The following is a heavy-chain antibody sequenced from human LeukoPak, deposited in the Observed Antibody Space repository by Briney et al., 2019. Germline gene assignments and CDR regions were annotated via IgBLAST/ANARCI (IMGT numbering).Heavy chain of an antibody. J-gene: IGHJ4*02. V-gene: IGHV1-8*01. CDR3: ARSPASEYCSGGSCYSVFDY. Sequence: ASVTVSCKASGYTFTSYDINWVRQATGQGLEWMGWMNPNSGNTGYAQKFQGRVTMTRNTSISTAYMELSSLRSEDTAVYYCARSPASEYCSGGSCYSVFDYWGQGTLVTVSS. CDR2: MNPNSGNT. CDR1: GYTFTSYD. D-gene: IGHD2-15*01.